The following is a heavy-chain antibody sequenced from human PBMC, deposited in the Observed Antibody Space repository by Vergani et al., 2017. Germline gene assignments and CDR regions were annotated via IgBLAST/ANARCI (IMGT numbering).Heavy chain of an antibody. CDR3: AKDADLTGGDTYYYYYYGMDV. Sequence: QVQLVESGGGVVQPGGSLRLSCAASGFTFSSYGMHRVRQAPGKGLEWVAFIRYDGSNKYYADSVKGRFTISRDNSKNTLYLQMNSLRAEDTAVYYCAKDADLTGGDTYYYYYYGMDVWGQGTTVTVSS. CDR1: GFTFSSYG. D-gene: IGHD2-21*01. J-gene: IGHJ6*02. CDR2: IRYDGSNK. V-gene: IGHV3-30*02.